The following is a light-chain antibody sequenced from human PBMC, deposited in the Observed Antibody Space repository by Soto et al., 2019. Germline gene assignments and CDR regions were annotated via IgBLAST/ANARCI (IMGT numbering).Light chain of an antibody. CDR1: RNDVGNYNL. CDR2: EDS. J-gene: IGLJ1*01. CDR3: CSYTGATTAYV. Sequence: QSVLTQPASLSGSPGQSITVSCTGSRNDVGNYNLVSWYQQSPGKAPKLLIYEDSKRPSGVSNRFSGSKSGDTASLTISGLQTEDEADYYCCSYTGATTAYVFGTGTKVTVL. V-gene: IGLV2-23*01.